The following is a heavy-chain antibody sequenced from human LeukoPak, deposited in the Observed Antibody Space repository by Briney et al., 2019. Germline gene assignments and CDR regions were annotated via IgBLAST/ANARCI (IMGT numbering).Heavy chain of an antibody. V-gene: IGHV3-7*01. D-gene: IGHD4-17*01. CDR3: ARDLYGDYDPYYFDY. CDR1: GFTFSRYW. Sequence: GGSLRLSCAASGFTFSRYWMSWVRQAPGKGLEWVANIKQDGSEKYYVDSVKGRFTISRDNAKDSLYLQMNSLRAEDTAVYYCARDLYGDYDPYYFDYWGQGTLVTVSS. CDR2: IKQDGSEK. J-gene: IGHJ4*02.